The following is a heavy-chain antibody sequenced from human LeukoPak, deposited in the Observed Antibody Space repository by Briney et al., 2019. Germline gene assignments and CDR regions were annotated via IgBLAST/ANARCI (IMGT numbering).Heavy chain of an antibody. V-gene: IGHV1-2*02. D-gene: IGHD1/OR15-1a*01. CDR3: AKGTLRSNHYYYYYGMDV. CDR2: INPNSGGT. CDR1: GYTFTGYY. Sequence: ASVKVSCKASGYTFTGYYMHWVRQAPGQGLEWMGWINPNSGGTNYAQKFQGRVTMTRATSISTAYMELSRLRSDDTAVYYCAKGTLRSNHYYYYYGMDVWGQGTTVTVSS. J-gene: IGHJ6*02.